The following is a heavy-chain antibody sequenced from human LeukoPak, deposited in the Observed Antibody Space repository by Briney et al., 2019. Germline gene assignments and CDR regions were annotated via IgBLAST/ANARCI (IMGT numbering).Heavy chain of an antibody. Sequence: GGSLRLSCAASGFTFSSYAMSWVRQAPGKGLEWVSAISGSGGSTYYADSVKGRFTISRDNSKNTLYLQMNSLRAEDTAVYYCAKARYCSGGSCLFDYWGQGTWSPSPQ. D-gene: IGHD2-15*01. V-gene: IGHV3-23*01. CDR3: AKARYCSGGSCLFDY. J-gene: IGHJ4*02. CDR2: ISGSGGST. CDR1: GFTFSSYA.